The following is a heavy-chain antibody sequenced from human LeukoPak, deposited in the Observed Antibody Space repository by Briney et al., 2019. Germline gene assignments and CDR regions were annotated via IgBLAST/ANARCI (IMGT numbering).Heavy chain of an antibody. V-gene: IGHV4-31*03. CDR3: AREGWVVRGVINDYYYYYYMDV. CDR1: GGSISSGGYY. CDR2: IYYSGST. D-gene: IGHD3-10*01. J-gene: IGHJ6*03. Sequence: SETLSLTCTVSGGSISSGGYYWSWIRQHPGKGLEWIGYIYYSGSTYYNPSLKSRVTISVDTSKNQFSLKLSSVTAADTAVYYCAREGWVVRGVINDYYYYYYMDVWGKGTTVTVSS.